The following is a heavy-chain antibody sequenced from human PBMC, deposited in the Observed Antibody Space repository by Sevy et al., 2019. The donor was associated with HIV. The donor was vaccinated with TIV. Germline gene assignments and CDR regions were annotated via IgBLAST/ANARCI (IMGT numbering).Heavy chain of an antibody. D-gene: IGHD6-13*01. CDR3: ARSLAAAENWFDP. CDR2: ISGSSTTI. CDR1: GFTFREYS. V-gene: IGHV3-48*01. Sequence: GGSLRLSCVGSGFTFREYSMNWVRQAPGKGLEWVSYISGSSTTIENADSVKGRFSISRDNADNSVFLQMNRLRVEYTAVYYCARSLAAAENWFDPWGQGTLVTVSS. J-gene: IGHJ5*02.